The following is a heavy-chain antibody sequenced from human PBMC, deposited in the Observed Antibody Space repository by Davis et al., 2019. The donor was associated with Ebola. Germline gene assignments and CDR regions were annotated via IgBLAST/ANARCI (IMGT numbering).Heavy chain of an antibody. Sequence: PSETLSLTCAISGDRVSSGGWNWITQSPSRGLEWRAWTYYKSKWYNDYAASVKSRITINPDPSKNQFYLQLNSVTPEDTALYYCARGWLRGGMDVWGEGTTVTVSS. D-gene: IGHD5-18*01. J-gene: IGHJ6*04. CDR3: ARGWLRGGMDV. V-gene: IGHV6-1*01. CDR1: GDRVSSGG. CDR2: TYYKSKWYN.